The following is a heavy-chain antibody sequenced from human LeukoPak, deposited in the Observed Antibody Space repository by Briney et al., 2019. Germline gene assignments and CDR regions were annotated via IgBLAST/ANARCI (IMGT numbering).Heavy chain of an antibody. J-gene: IGHJ4*02. Sequence: PGGSLRLSCAASGFTFSSYEMNWVRQAPGKGLEWILYISSSGTTIYYADSVKGRFTISRDNAKNSLYLQMNSLRAEDTAVYYCAREVGDNWKGGFDYWGQGTLVTVSS. CDR1: GFTFSSYE. D-gene: IGHD1-1*01. CDR3: AREVGDNWKGGFDY. CDR2: ISSSGTTI. V-gene: IGHV3-48*03.